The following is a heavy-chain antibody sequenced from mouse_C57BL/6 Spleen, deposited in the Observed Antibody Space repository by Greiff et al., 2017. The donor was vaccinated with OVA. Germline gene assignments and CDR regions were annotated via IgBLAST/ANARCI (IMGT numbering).Heavy chain of an antibody. CDR1: GFNIKDDY. V-gene: IGHV14-4*01. D-gene: IGHD2-5*01. Sequence: VQLKESGAELVRPGASVKLSCTASGFNIKDDYMHWVKQRPEQGLEWIGWIDPENGDTEYASKFQGKATITADTSSNTAYLQLSSLTSEDTAVYYCTTYSNYGDYWGQGTTLTVSS. CDR3: TTYSNYGDY. CDR2: IDPENGDT. J-gene: IGHJ2*01.